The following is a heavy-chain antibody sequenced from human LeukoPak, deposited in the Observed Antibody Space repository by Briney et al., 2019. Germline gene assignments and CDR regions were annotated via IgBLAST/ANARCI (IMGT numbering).Heavy chain of an antibody. CDR2: ISSNGGST. D-gene: IGHD6-19*01. CDR3: ARGSGWSSYYGMDV. V-gene: IGHV3-64*01. CDR1: GFTFRTYT. Sequence: HPGGSLRLSCAASGFTFRTYTMHWVRQAPGKGLEYLSAISSNGGSTFYANSVRGRFTISRDNSKNTLYFQMGSLRAEDMAVYYCARGSGWSSYYGMDVWGQGTTVTVSS. J-gene: IGHJ6*02.